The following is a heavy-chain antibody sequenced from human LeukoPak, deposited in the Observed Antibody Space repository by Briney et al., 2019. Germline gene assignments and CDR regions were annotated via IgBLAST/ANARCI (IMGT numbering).Heavy chain of an antibody. CDR2: IRYDGSNK. V-gene: IGHV3-30*02. CDR3: AKDLGPRGSYSWFDP. CDR1: GFTFSSYG. Sequence: GGSLRLPCSASGFTFSSYGMHWVRQAPGQGLEGVAFIRYDGSNKYYADSVKGRFTISRDNSKNTLYLQMNSLRAEDTAVYYCAKDLGPRGSYSWFDPWGQGTLVTVSS. D-gene: IGHD1-26*01. J-gene: IGHJ5*02.